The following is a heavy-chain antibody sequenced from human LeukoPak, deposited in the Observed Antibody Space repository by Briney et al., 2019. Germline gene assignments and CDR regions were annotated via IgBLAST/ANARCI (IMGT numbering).Heavy chain of an antibody. D-gene: IGHD3-22*01. CDR2: INSSSSTI. J-gene: IGHJ5*02. V-gene: IGHV3-48*01. CDR1: GFTFSSYS. CDR3: ARAEHYYYDTSAYHTVTPREFDP. Sequence: GGSRRLSCAASGFTFSSYSMNWVRQAPGEGLEGASHINSSSSTIYYADSVKGRFTISRDNAKNSLYLQMNSLRAKDTAVYYCARAEHYYYDTSAYHTVTPREFDPWGQGTLVTVSS.